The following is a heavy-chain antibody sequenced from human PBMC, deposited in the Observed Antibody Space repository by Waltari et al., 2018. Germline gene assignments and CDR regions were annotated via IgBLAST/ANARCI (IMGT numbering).Heavy chain of an antibody. CDR1: GYTFTSYD. D-gene: IGHD2-8*02. CDR2: MNPNSGNP. J-gene: IGHJ4*02. V-gene: IGHV1-8*01. Sequence: QVQLVQSGAEVKKPGASVRVSCQASGYTFTSYDINWVRQAAGQGLAWMAWMNPNSGNPGYAQKFQCRITRTRNTSISTAYMELSSLRSDDTAVYYCARGHSWAARTVNPFEIWGRGTLVTVSS. CDR3: ARGHSWAARTVNPFEI.